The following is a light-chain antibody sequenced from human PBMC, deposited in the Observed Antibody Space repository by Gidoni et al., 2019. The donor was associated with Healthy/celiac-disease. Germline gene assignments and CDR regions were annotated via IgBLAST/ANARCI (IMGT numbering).Light chain of an antibody. CDR3: QQYDNLPFT. Sequence: DIQMTQSPSSLSASVGDRVTITCQASQDISNYLNWYQQKPGKAPKLLIYDASNLETGVPSRFSGSGSGTDFTSTISSLQPDDLATYYSQQYDNLPFTFGPGTKVDIK. CDR2: DAS. J-gene: IGKJ3*01. CDR1: QDISNY. V-gene: IGKV1-33*01.